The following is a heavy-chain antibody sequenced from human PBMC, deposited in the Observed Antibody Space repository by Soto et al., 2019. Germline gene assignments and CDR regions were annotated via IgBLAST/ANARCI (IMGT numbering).Heavy chain of an antibody. CDR3: ARGATHGSSWYFWFDP. Sequence: ASVKVSCKASGGTFSTYPINWVRQAPGQGLEWMGGIIPLFGTTNYAQKFKGRVTITADESTSTGYMELSSLRAEDAAVYYCARGATHGSSWYFWFDPWGQGTLVTVSS. J-gene: IGHJ5*02. CDR1: GGTFSTYP. V-gene: IGHV1-69*13. CDR2: IIPLFGTT. D-gene: IGHD6-13*01.